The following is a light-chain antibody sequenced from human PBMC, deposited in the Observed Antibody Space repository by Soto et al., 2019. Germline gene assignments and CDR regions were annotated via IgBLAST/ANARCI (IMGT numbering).Light chain of an antibody. Sequence: EIVLTQSPGTLSLSPGERVTLSCRASQSISNNHLAWYQQKPGQAPRLLIHGTSNRATGIPDRFSGSGSGTDFTLTFSRLEPEDFAVYYCEYYCTSITFGGGTKVEIK. J-gene: IGKJ4*01. CDR1: QSISNNH. CDR2: GTS. V-gene: IGKV3-20*01. CDR3: EYYCTSIT.